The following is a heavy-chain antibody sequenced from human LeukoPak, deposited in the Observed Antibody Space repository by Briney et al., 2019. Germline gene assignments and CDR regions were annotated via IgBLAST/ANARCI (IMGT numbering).Heavy chain of an antibody. CDR2: VYRSGSA. CDR1: GVSVSTSNYY. V-gene: IGHV4-39*07. CDR3: ARPTHNTGDYTD. Sequence: KPSETLSLTCIVSGVSVSTSNYYWGWIRQPPGMGLEWIGSVYRSGSASYNPSLKSRVTISVDTSKNQFSLKLSSVTAADTAVYYCARPTHNTGDYTDWGQGTLVTVSS. D-gene: IGHD4-17*01. J-gene: IGHJ4*02.